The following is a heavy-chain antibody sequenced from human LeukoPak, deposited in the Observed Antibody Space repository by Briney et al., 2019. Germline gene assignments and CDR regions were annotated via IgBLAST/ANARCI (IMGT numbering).Heavy chain of an antibody. D-gene: IGHD3-9*01. Sequence: PGRSLRLSCAASGFTFSSYAMHWVRQAPGKGLEWVAVISYDGSNKYYADSVKGRFTISRDNSKNTLYLQMNSLRAEDTAVYYCARDRPGSYYDILTGSPYYYGMDVWGQGTTVTVSS. J-gene: IGHJ6*02. V-gene: IGHV3-30-3*01. CDR3: ARDRPGSYYDILTGSPYYYGMDV. CDR2: ISYDGSNK. CDR1: GFTFSSYA.